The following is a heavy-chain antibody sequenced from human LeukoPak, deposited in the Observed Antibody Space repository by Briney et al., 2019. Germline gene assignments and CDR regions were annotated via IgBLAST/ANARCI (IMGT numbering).Heavy chain of an antibody. D-gene: IGHD7-27*01. J-gene: IGHJ4*02. V-gene: IGHV3-7*01. CDR2: IKQDGSEK. Sequence: GGSLRLSCAASGFTFSSYAMSWVRQAPGKGLEWVANIKQDGSEKYYVDSVKGRFTISRDNAKNSLYLQMNSLRAEDTAVYYYASAHKLGDFDYWGQGTLVTVSS. CDR1: GFTFSSYA. CDR3: ASAHKLGDFDY.